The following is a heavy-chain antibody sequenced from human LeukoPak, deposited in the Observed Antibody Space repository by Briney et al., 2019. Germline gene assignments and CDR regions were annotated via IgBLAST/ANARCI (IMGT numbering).Heavy chain of an antibody. D-gene: IGHD3-10*01. CDR2: ISGSGGRT. CDR3: AKGPRTVRFGDRHKGIFDY. V-gene: IGHV3-23*01. CDR1: GFTFSNYA. J-gene: IGHJ4*02. Sequence: GGSLRLSCAASGFTFSNYAMSWVRQAPGKGLEWVSDISGSGGRTYYVDSVKGRFTISRDNGKNMLYLQMNSLRAEDTAVYYCAKGPRTVRFGDRHKGIFDYWGQGTLVTVSS.